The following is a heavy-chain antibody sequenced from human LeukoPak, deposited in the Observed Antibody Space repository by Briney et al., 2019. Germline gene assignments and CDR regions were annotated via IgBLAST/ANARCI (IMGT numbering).Heavy chain of an antibody. Sequence: ASVKVSCKASGYTFTSYYMHWVRQAPGQGLEWMGIINPSGGSTSYAQKFQGRVTTTRDTSTSTVYMELSSLRSEDTAVYYCAREQEWELLGEAFDIWGQGTMVTVSS. J-gene: IGHJ3*02. V-gene: IGHV1-46*01. CDR3: AREQEWELLGEAFDI. CDR1: GYTFTSYY. CDR2: INPSGGST. D-gene: IGHD1-26*01.